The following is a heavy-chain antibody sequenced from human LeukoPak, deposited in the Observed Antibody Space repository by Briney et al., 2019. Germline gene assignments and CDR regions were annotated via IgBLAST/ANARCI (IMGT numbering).Heavy chain of an antibody. V-gene: IGHV4-59*01. Sequence: PSETLSLTCTVSSGSIRTSYCSWIRQPPGKGLEWIGYIYYSGSTNYSPSLKSRVTISVDTSRNQFSLKLSSVTAADTAVYYCARAPNPDFFDDWGQGTLVTVSS. D-gene: IGHD2-8*01. CDR3: ARAPNPDFFDD. CDR2: IYYSGST. J-gene: IGHJ4*02. CDR1: SGSIRTSY.